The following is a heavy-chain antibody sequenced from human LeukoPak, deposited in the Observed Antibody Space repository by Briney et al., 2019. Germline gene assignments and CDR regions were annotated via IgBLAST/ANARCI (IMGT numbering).Heavy chain of an antibody. J-gene: IGHJ4*02. CDR3: ARGGSDNFDN. V-gene: IGHV3-7*04. CDR2: IKQDGSER. D-gene: IGHD2-21*02. CDR1: GFSFSAYW. Sequence: PGGSLRLSCAASGFSFSAYWMSWVRQVPGKGLEWVANIKQDGSERYYLASVKGRFTISRDNAKSSLYLQMYNVRVEDTALYYCARGGSDNFDNWGQGTLVTVSS.